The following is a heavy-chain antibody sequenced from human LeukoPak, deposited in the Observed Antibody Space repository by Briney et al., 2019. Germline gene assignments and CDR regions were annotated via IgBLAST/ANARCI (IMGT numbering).Heavy chain of an antibody. V-gene: IGHV1-2*02. J-gene: IGHJ5*02. D-gene: IGHD3-10*01. CDR3: ARVEYYGSGSLNWFDP. Sequence: GASVKVSCKASGYTFTGYYMHWVRQAPGQGLEWMGWINPNSGGTNYAQKLQGRVTMTTDTSTSTAYMELRSLRSDDTAVYYCARVEYYGSGSLNWFDPWGQGTLVTVSS. CDR2: INPNSGGT. CDR1: GYTFTGYY.